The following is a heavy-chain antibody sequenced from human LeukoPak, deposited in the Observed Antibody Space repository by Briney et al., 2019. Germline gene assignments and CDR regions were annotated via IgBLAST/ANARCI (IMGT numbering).Heavy chain of an antibody. D-gene: IGHD5-18*01. Sequence: PGGSLRLSCVASGSTFTSYSMNWVRQAPGKGLEWISYISGLSGSIYYADSVKGRFTISGDNAKNSLYLQMNSLRVEDTAVYYCVRDKAYSFDYWGQGTLVTVSS. CDR2: ISGLSGSI. CDR1: GSTFTSYS. J-gene: IGHJ4*02. CDR3: VRDKAYSFDY. V-gene: IGHV3-48*01.